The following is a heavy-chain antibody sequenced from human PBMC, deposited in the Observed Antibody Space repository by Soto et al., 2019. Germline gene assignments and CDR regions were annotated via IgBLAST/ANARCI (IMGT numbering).Heavy chain of an antibody. CDR1: CRSISSRSYY. J-gene: IGHJ4*02. D-gene: IGHD2-15*01. Sequence: SETLSLICTIFCRSISSRSYYWGWFRQPPGKGLEGIGSIYYSGSTYYNPSLKSRVTISVDTSKNQFSLKLSSVTAADTAVYYCARHTPAISISDHWGQGTLVTVS. CDR3: ARHTPAISISDH. CDR2: IYYSGST. V-gene: IGHV4-39*01.